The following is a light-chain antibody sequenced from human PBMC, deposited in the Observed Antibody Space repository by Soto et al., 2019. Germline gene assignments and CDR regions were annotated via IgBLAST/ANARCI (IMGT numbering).Light chain of an antibody. J-gene: IGKJ1*01. CDR2: KIS. Sequence: DIVLTQTPLSSPVTLGQPASISCRSSQSLVNGDGNTYLSWLQQRPGQPPRLLMYKISNRFSGVPDRFSGSGAGTDFTLKISRVEAEDVGVYYCMQATQFPLFGQGTKVEIK. CDR1: QSLVNGDGNTY. V-gene: IGKV2-24*01. CDR3: MQATQFPL.